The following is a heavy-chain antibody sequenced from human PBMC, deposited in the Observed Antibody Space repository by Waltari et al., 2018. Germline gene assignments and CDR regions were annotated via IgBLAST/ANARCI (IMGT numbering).Heavy chain of an antibody. J-gene: IGHJ4*02. Sequence: QVQLVQSGAEVKKPGSSVKVSCKASGGTFSSYAISWVRQAPGQGREWMGGTIPIFGTANYAQKFQGRVTITADESTSTAYMELSSLRSEDTAVYYCASYGDYLRYYFDYWGQGTLVTVSS. CDR1: GGTFSSYA. V-gene: IGHV1-69*01. CDR3: ASYGDYLRYYFDY. D-gene: IGHD4-17*01. CDR2: TIPIFGTA.